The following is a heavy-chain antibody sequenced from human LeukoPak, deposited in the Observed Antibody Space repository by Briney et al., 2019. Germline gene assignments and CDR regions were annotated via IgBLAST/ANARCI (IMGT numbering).Heavy chain of an antibody. CDR3: AKDIEEWLVKGGGCFDY. Sequence: PGRSLRLSCAASGFIFSNSAMHWVRQAPGKGLEWVAVISYDGSNKYYADSVKGRFTISRDNSKYTLYLQMNSLRAEDTAVYYCAKDIEEWLVKGGGCFDYWGQGTLVTVSS. D-gene: IGHD6-19*01. CDR2: ISYDGSNK. V-gene: IGHV3-30*18. J-gene: IGHJ4*02. CDR1: GFIFSNSA.